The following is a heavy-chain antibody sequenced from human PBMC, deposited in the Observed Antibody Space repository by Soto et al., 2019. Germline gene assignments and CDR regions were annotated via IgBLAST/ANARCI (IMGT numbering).Heavy chain of an antibody. V-gene: IGHV3-30*03. Sequence: GGSLRLSCAASGFTFSSYGMHWVRQAPGKGLEWVAVISYDGSNKYYADSVKGRFTISRDNSKNTLYLQMKSLRAEDTAVYYCVLWFGELSYYGMDVWGQGTTVTVSS. CDR1: GFTFSSYG. CDR3: VLWFGELSYYGMDV. CDR2: ISYDGSNK. D-gene: IGHD3-10*01. J-gene: IGHJ6*02.